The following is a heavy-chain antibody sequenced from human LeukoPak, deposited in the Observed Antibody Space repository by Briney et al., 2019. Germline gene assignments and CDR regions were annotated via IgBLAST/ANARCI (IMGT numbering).Heavy chain of an antibody. D-gene: IGHD1-26*01. CDR3: ARGGSYPFDY. J-gene: IGHJ4*02. CDR1: GFTFSSYS. CDR2: ISSSSSYI. V-gene: IGHV3-21*01. Sequence: GGSLRLSCAASGFTFSSYSMDWVRQAPGKGLEWVSSISSSSSYIYYADSVKGRFTISRDNSKNTLYLQMNSLRAEDTAVYYCARGGSYPFDYWGQGTLVTVSS.